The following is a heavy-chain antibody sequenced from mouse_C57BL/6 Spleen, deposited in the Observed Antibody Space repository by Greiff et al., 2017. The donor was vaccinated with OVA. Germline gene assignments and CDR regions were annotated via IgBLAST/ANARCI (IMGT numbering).Heavy chain of an antibody. Sequence: VQLQQPGAELVMPGASVKLSCNASGYTFTSYWMHWVKQRPGQGLEWIGEIDPSDSYTNYNQKFKGKSTLTVDKSSSTAYMQLSSLTSEDSAVYYCARSLPTTVVATGYFDVWGTGTTVTVSS. J-gene: IGHJ1*03. V-gene: IGHV1-69*01. CDR3: ARSLPTTVVATGYFDV. CDR1: GYTFTSYW. CDR2: IDPSDSYT. D-gene: IGHD1-1*01.